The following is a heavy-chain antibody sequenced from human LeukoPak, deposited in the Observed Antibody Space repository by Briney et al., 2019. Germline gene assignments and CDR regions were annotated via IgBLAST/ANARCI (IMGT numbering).Heavy chain of an antibody. V-gene: IGHV3-53*01. D-gene: IGHD3-9*01. Sequence: GGSLRLSCAASGFTVSSNYMSWVRQAPGEGLEWVSVIYSGGSTYYSDSVKGRFTISRDNSKNTLYLQMNSLRAEDTAVYYCARDGLTGALDYWGQGTLVTVSS. CDR3: ARDGLTGALDY. J-gene: IGHJ4*02. CDR1: GFTVSSNY. CDR2: IYSGGST.